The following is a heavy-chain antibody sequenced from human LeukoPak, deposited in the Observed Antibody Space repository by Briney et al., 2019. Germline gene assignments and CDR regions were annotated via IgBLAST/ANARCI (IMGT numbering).Heavy chain of an antibody. J-gene: IGHJ5*02. CDR1: GFTFSSYG. CDR3: ARDNSVRDEAWWFNP. Sequence: GGSLRLSCAASGFTFSSYGMHWVRQAPGKGLEWVAVISYDGSNKYYADSVKGRFTISRDNSKNTLYLQMNSLRAEDTAVYYCARDNSVRDEAWWFNPWGQGTLVTVSS. V-gene: IGHV3-30*03. D-gene: IGHD5-24*01. CDR2: ISYDGSNK.